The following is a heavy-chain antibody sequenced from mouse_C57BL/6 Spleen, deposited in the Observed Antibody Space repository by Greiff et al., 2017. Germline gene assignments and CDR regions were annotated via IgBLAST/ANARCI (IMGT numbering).Heavy chain of an antibody. V-gene: IGHV1-76*01. Sequence: QVQLQQSGAELVRPGASVKLSCKASGYTFTDYYINWVKQRPGQGLEWIARIYPGSGNTYYNEKFKGKATLTAEKSSSTAYMQLSSLTSEDSAVYFCARNYGSSSDYFDYWGQGTTLTVSS. J-gene: IGHJ2*01. CDR3: ARNYGSSSDYFDY. CDR1: GYTFTDYY. D-gene: IGHD1-1*01. CDR2: IYPGSGNT.